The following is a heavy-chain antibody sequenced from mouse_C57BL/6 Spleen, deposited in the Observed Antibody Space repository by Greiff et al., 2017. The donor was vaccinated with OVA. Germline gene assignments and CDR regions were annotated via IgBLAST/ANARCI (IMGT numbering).Heavy chain of an antibody. CDR2: INYDGSST. CDR1: GFTFSDYY. J-gene: IGHJ4*01. D-gene: IGHD1-1*01. CDR3: ARWDYSYYYAMDY. Sequence: EVQGVESEGGLAQPGSSMKLSCTASGFTFSDYYMAWVRQVPEKGLEWVATINYDGSSTYYLDSLKSRFIISRDNAKNILYLQMSSLKSEDTATYYCARWDYSYYYAMDYWGQGTSVTVSS. V-gene: IGHV5-16*01.